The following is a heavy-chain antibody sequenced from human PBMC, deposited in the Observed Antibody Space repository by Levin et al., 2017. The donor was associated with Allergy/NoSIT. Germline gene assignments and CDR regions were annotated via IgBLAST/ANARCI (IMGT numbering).Heavy chain of an antibody. CDR3: ARVSYYYDGSGFYYRAIYFDY. J-gene: IGHJ4*02. CDR2: ISSSTNYI. V-gene: IGHV3-21*01. D-gene: IGHD3-22*01. Sequence: HGESLKISCAASGFTFSSYTMNWVRQAPGKGLEWVSSISSSTNYIYYADSVKGRFTISRDNAKNSLYLQMNSLRAEDTAVYYCARVSYYYDGSGFYYRAIYFDYWGQGTLVTVSS. CDR1: GFTFSSYT.